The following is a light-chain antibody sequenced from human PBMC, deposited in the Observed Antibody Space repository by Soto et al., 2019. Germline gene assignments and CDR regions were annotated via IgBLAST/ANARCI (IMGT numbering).Light chain of an antibody. CDR1: SSNIGSNT. CDR2: SNN. Sequence: QSVLTQPPSASGTPGQRVTISGSGSSSNIGSNTVNWYQQLPGTSPKLLIYSNNQRPSGVPDRFSGSKSGTSASLAISGLKSEDEADYYCAAWDDSLNVVFGGGTKLTVL. V-gene: IGLV1-44*01. J-gene: IGLJ2*01. CDR3: AAWDDSLNVV.